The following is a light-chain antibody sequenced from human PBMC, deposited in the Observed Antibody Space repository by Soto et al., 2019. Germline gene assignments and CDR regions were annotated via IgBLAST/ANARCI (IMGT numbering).Light chain of an antibody. J-gene: IGKJ1*01. Sequence: EIVMTQSPATLSVSPGETATLSCRASQSVSSQLAWYQQKPGQAPRLLIYGASTRAGGIPARFSGSGSGTDFTLTITGLQSDDFALYYCQQFNNWPRTFGQGTRVEIK. V-gene: IGKV3-15*01. CDR3: QQFNNWPRT. CDR1: QSVSSQ. CDR2: GAS.